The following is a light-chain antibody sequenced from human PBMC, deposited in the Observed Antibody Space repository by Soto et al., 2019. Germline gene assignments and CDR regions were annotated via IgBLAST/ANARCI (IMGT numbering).Light chain of an antibody. CDR3: QQRSTWPRWT. Sequence: ESVLTQSPATLSVSPGERATLSCRASQSVSSYLAWYQQKPGLAPRLLIYDASNRATGIPARFSGSGYGADFTLTISSLEPEDFAVYYCQQRSTWPRWTFGQGTKVDIK. J-gene: IGKJ1*01. CDR2: DAS. CDR1: QSVSSY. V-gene: IGKV3-11*01.